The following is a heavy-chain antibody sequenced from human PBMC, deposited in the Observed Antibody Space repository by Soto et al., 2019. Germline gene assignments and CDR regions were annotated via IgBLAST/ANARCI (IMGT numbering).Heavy chain of an antibody. D-gene: IGHD6-19*01. CDR2: INPNSGGT. J-gene: IGHJ5*02. Sequence: QVQLVQSGAEVKKPGASVKVSCKASGYTFTGYYMHWVRQAPGQGLEWMGWINPNSGGTNDAQKFQGWVTMTRDTSISTAYMELSRLRSDDTAVYYCAREGSVAGTAWFDPWGQGTLVTVSS. CDR1: GYTFTGYY. CDR3: AREGSVAGTAWFDP. V-gene: IGHV1-2*04.